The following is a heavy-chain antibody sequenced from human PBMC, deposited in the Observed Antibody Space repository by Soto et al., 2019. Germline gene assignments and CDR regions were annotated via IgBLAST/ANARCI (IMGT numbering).Heavy chain of an antibody. CDR1: GFTISGKKY. J-gene: IGHJ3*01. Sequence: DAQLVKSGGGLIQPGEALRLSCAAFGFTISGKKYVAWVRQAPGKGLEWVSALYDLDGSFYAASVKGRFTTSSDSSKTTVYLQMNDLRTDDAAVYYCATWHEREHAYDVWGQGTTVTVSS. CDR2: LYDLDGS. D-gene: IGHD1-1*01. CDR3: ATWHEREHAYDV. V-gene: IGHV3-53*01.